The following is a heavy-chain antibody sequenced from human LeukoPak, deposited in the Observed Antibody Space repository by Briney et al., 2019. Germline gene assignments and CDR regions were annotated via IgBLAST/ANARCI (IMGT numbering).Heavy chain of an antibody. V-gene: IGHV3-23*01. D-gene: IGHD3-22*01. Sequence: GGSLRLSCAASGFTFSSYAMSWVRQAPGKGLEWVSAISGSGGSTYYADSVKGRFTISRDNSKNTLYLQMNSLRAEDTAVYYCARSRNYYDSSGFLTLDAFDIWGQGTMVTVSS. CDR1: GFTFSSYA. J-gene: IGHJ3*02. CDR2: ISGSGGST. CDR3: ARSRNYYDSSGFLTLDAFDI.